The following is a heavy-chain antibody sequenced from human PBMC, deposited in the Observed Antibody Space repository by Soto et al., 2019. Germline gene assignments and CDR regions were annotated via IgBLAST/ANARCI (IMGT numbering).Heavy chain of an antibody. CDR2: IWYDGSNK. CDR3: ARDLGRRWVYFQH. D-gene: IGHD3-16*01. CDR1: GFTFSSYG. J-gene: IGHJ1*01. V-gene: IGHV3-33*01. Sequence: QVQLVESGGGVVQPGRSLRLSCAASGFTFSSYGMHWVRQAPGKGLEWVAVIWYDGSNKYYADSVKGRFTISRDNSKNSVYLQMNSLRAEDTAVYYCARDLGRRWVYFQHWGQGTLVTVSS.